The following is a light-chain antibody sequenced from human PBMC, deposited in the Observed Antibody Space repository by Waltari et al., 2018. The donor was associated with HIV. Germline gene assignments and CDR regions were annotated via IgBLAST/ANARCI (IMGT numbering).Light chain of an antibody. CDR2: DVS. V-gene: IGLV2-14*01. CDR3: SSYTSSSTLYVV. J-gene: IGLJ2*01. Sequence: QSALTQPASVSGSPGQSITISCTGTSSDVGGYNYVSWYQQHPGKAPKLMIYDVSYRPSGVSNRFSGCRSGNASSLSISGLQAEDEADYYCSSYTSSSTLYVVFGGRTNLTVL. CDR1: SSDVGGYNY.